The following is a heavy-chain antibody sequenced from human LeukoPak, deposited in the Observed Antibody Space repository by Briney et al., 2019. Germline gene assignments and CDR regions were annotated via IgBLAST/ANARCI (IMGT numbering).Heavy chain of an antibody. CDR2: IYYSGST. CDR1: GGSISSYY. CDR3: ARGITIFGVVINGMDV. Sequence: PSETLSLTCTVSGGSISSYYWSWIRQPPGKGLEWLGYIYYSGSTNNNPSLKSRVTISVDTSEDQFSLKLSSVTAADTAVYYCARGITIFGVVINGMDVWGQGTTVTVSS. V-gene: IGHV4-59*01. J-gene: IGHJ6*02. D-gene: IGHD3-3*01.